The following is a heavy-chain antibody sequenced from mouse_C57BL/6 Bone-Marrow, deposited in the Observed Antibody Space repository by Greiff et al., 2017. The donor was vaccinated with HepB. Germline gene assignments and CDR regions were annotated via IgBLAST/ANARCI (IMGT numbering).Heavy chain of an antibody. CDR1: GYTFTNYW. J-gene: IGHJ4*01. CDR2: IYPGGGYT. Sequence: QVQLKESGAELVRPGTSVKMSCKASGYTFTNYWIGWAKQRPGHGLEWIGDIYPGGGYTNYNEKFKGKATLTADKSSSTAYMQFSSLTSEDSAIYYCARWDYAYYYAMDYWGQGTSVTVSS. V-gene: IGHV1-63*01. CDR3: ARWDYAYYYAMDY. D-gene: IGHD2-4*01.